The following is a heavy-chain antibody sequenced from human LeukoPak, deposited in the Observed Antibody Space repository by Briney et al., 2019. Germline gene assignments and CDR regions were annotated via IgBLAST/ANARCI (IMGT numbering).Heavy chain of an antibody. Sequence: GESLKISCRFSGFDFTRDWIGWVRLMPGEGLEWMGIIFPDDSDTRYSPSFQGQVTLSADKSISTAYLQWSSLKASDTAIYYCARRDPTTVTAFDYWGQGTLVTVFS. D-gene: IGHD4-17*01. CDR1: GFDFTRDW. CDR3: ARRDPTTVTAFDY. J-gene: IGHJ4*02. CDR2: IFPDDSDT. V-gene: IGHV5-51*01.